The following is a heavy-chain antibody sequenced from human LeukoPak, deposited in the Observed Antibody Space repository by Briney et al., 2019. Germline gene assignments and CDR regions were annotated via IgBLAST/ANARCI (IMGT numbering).Heavy chain of an antibody. V-gene: IGHV4-38-2*01. CDR1: GYSISSGYY. D-gene: IGHD1-7*01. Sequence: PSETLSLTCAVSGYSISSGYYWGWIRQPPGKGLEWIGSIYHSGSTNYNPSLKSRVTISVDTSKNQFSLKLSSVTAADTAVYYCARTARGWNSRWFDPWGQGTLVTVSS. CDR3: ARTARGWNSRWFDP. CDR2: IYHSGST. J-gene: IGHJ5*02.